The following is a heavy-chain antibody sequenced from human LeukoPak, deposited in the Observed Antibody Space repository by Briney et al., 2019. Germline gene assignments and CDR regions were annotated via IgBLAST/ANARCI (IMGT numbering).Heavy chain of an antibody. CDR3: AKFDRTGMYCSSTGGYAPFDY. Sequence: AGGSLRLSCAASGFTFSNYAMSWVRQAPGKGLEWVSAISGSGDNTYYADSVKGRFTISRDNSKNTLYLQMNSLRAEDTAVYYCAKFDRTGMYCSSTGGYAPFDYWGQGTLVTVSS. CDR1: GFTFSNYA. D-gene: IGHD2-2*01. J-gene: IGHJ4*02. V-gene: IGHV3-23*01. CDR2: ISGSGDNT.